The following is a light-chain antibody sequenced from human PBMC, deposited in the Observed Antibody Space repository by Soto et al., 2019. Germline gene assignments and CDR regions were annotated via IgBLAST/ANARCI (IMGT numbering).Light chain of an antibody. CDR1: QSISSY. CDR2: AAS. J-gene: IGKJ2*01. V-gene: IGKV1-39*01. CDR3: QQSYSTPKP. Sequence: DLQMTQSPSSLSASVGDRVTITCRASQSISSYLNWYQQKPGKAPKLLIYAASSLQSGVPSRFSGSGSGTDFTLTISSLQPEDFATYYCQQSYSTPKPFGQGTKLEIK.